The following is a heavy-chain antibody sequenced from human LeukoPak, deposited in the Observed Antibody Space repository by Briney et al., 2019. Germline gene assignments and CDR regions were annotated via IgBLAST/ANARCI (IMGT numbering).Heavy chain of an antibody. J-gene: IGHJ3*02. D-gene: IGHD3-22*01. CDR3: ARDRGYYDSSGYRSDAFDM. V-gene: IGHV1-46*01. CDR1: GYMFTSSY. CDR2: INPSGGST. Sequence: ASVKVSCKASGYMFTSSYMHWVRQAPGQGLEWVGIINPSGGSTIYAHKFQGRVTMTRDTSTSTVYMELSSLRSEDTALYYCARDRGYYDSSGYRSDAFDMWGQGTMVTVSS.